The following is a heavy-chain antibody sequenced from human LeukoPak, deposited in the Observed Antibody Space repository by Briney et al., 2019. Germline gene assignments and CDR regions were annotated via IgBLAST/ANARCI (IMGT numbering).Heavy chain of an antibody. V-gene: IGHV3-23*01. D-gene: IGHD6-13*01. CDR2: ISGSGGST. Sequence: PGGSLRLSCAASGFTFSSYAMSWVRQAPGKGLEWVSAISGSGGSTYYADSVKGRFTISRDNSKNTLYLQMNSLRAEDTAAYYCAKDGYSSSWYSEYYFDYWGQGTLVTVSS. CDR3: AKDGYSSSWYSEYYFDY. CDR1: GFTFSSYA. J-gene: IGHJ4*02.